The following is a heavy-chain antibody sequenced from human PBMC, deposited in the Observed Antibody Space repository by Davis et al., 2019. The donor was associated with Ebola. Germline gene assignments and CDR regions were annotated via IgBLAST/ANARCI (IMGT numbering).Heavy chain of an antibody. CDR3: ARGPGDHDFWSGYHFDY. CDR1: GGSFSGYY. V-gene: IGHV4-34*01. D-gene: IGHD3-3*01. J-gene: IGHJ4*02. Sequence: PSETLSLTCAVYGGSFSGYYWSWIRQPPGKGLEWIGEINHSGSTNYNPSLKSRVTISVDTSKNQFSLKLSSVTAADTAVYYCARGPGDHDFWSGYHFDYWGQGTLVTVSS. CDR2: INHSGST.